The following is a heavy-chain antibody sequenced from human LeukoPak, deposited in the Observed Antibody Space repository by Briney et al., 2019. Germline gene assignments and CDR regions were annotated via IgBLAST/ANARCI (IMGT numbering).Heavy chain of an antibody. J-gene: IGHJ4*02. CDR1: GYTFTGSY. Sequence: ASVKVSCKASGYTFTGSYMHWVRQAPGQGLEWVGRINPNSGGTSFAQKFQGSVTMTRDASISTAYMKLSRLRSDDTAVYYCARGLENFDCWGQGTLVTVSS. D-gene: IGHD4-11*01. V-gene: IGHV1-2*06. CDR2: INPNSGGT. CDR3: ARGLENFDC.